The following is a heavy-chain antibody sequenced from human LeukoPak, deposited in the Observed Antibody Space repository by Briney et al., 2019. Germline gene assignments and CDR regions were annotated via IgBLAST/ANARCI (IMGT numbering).Heavy chain of an antibody. Sequence: GRSLRLSCAASGFIFSTHGMHWVRQAPGKGLEWVSLISYDGSTKYYADSVEGRFTISRDNSKSTLYLQLNSLRVEDTAVYYCAKDRHFYGAGTYYNLDYWGQGTLVTVPS. V-gene: IGHV3-30*18. CDR2: ISYDGSTK. CDR1: GFIFSTHG. J-gene: IGHJ4*02. CDR3: AKDRHFYGAGTYYNLDY. D-gene: IGHD3-10*01.